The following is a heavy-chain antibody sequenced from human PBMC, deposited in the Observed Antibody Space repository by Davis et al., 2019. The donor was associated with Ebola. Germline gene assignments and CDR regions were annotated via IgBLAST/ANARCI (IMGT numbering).Heavy chain of an antibody. D-gene: IGHD1-26*01. CDR3: ARQGGGSGRLTSFDH. CDR1: GYSFTSYW. J-gene: IGHJ4*02. Sequence: GESLKISCKGSGYSFTSYWIAWVRQTPGKGLEWMGVIYPGDSDTRYSPSFQGQVTIAVDKYISTAYLQWSSLKALDTAIYYCARQGGGSGRLTSFDHWGQGTPVTVSS. V-gene: IGHV5-51*01. CDR2: IYPGDSDT.